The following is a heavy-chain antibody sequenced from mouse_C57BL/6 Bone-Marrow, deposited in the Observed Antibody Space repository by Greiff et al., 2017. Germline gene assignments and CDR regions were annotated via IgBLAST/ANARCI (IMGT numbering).Heavy chain of an antibody. CDR3: VIYYYGLFYAMDY. D-gene: IGHD1-1*01. CDR2: INPGSGGT. J-gene: IGHJ4*01. CDR1: GYAFTNYL. Sequence: VQLQQSGAELVRPGTSVKVSCKASGYAFTNYLIEWVKQRPGQGLEWIGVINPGSGGTNYNEKFKGKATLTADKSSSTAYLQLSSLPSEDSAVYFCVIYYYGLFYAMDYWGQGTSVTVSS. V-gene: IGHV1-54*01.